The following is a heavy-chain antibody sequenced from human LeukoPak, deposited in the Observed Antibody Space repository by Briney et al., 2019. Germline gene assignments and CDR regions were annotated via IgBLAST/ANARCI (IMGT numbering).Heavy chain of an antibody. J-gene: IGHJ5*02. V-gene: IGHV4-34*01. CDR1: GGSFSGYY. Sequence: SETLSLTCAVYGGSFSGYYWSWIRQPPGKGLEWIGEINHSGSTNYNPSLKSRVTISVDTSKNQFSLKLSSVTAADTAVYYCARVTTVTTFRFDPWGQGTLVTVSS. CDR2: INHSGST. CDR3: ARVTTVTTFRFDP. D-gene: IGHD4-17*01.